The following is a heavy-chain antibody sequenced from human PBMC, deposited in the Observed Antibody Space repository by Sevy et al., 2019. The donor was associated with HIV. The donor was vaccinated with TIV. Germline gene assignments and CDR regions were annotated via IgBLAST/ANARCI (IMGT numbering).Heavy chain of an antibody. CDR3: ARDARLRLGELSLYLFDY. J-gene: IGHJ4*02. Sequence: GGSLRLSCAASGFTFSDYYMSWIRQAPGKGLEWVSYISSSGSTIYYADSMKSRFTISRDNAKNSLYLTMNSLRAEDTVVYYCARDARLRLGELSLYLFDYWGQGTLVTVSS. CDR2: ISSSGSTI. V-gene: IGHV3-11*01. CDR1: GFTFSDYY. D-gene: IGHD3-16*02.